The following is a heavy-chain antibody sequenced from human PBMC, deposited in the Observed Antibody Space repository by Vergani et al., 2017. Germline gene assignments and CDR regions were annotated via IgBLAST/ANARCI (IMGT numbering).Heavy chain of an antibody. CDR2: ISSSSSTI. Sequence: EVQLVESGGGLVKPGGSLRLSCAASKFTFSSFSMNWVRQAPGKGLEWVSYISSSSSTIYYADTVKGRFTISRDNAKNSLYLQMNSLRAEDTAVYYCASFYGGNLFDDWGQGTLVTVSS. CDR1: KFTFSSFS. CDR3: ASFYGGNLFDD. V-gene: IGHV3-48*01. D-gene: IGHD4-23*01. J-gene: IGHJ4*02.